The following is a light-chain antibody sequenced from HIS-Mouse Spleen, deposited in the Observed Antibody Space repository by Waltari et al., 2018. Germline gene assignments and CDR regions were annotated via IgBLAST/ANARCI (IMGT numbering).Light chain of an antibody. CDR2: ASS. Sequence: DIQLTQSPSFLSASVGDRVTITCRASPGISSYLAWYQQKPGKAPKLLIYASSTLQSGVPSRFRGSGSGTEFTLTISSLQPEDFATYYCQQLNSYPPTFGQGTKVEIK. V-gene: IGKV1-9*01. CDR3: QQLNSYPPT. J-gene: IGKJ1*01. CDR1: PGISSY.